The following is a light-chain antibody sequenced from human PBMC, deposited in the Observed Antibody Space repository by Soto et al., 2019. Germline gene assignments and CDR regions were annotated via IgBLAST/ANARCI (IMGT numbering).Light chain of an antibody. Sequence: QSALTQPASVSGSPGQSITFSCTGTSSNVGGYQYVSWYQQHPGKAPKLMIYDVSNRPSGVSNRFSGSKSGNTASLTISGLQAEDEADYYCSSYTSSSTLVVFGGGTKLTVL. V-gene: IGLV2-14*03. CDR1: SSNVGGYQY. J-gene: IGLJ2*01. CDR2: DVS. CDR3: SSYTSSSTLVV.